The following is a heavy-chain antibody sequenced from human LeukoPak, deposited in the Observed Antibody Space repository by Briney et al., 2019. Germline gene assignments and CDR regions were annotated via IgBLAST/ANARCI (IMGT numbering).Heavy chain of an antibody. V-gene: IGHV4-39*07. J-gene: IGHJ4*02. CDR1: GGSISSSSYY. CDR2: IYYSGST. D-gene: IGHD3-10*01. CDR3: ARVPYYYGSGSLSC. Sequence: SETLSLTCTVSGGSISSSSYYWGWIRQPPGKGLEWIGSIYYSGSTYYNPSLKSRVTISVDTSKNQFSLKLSSVTAADTAVYYCARVPYYYGSGSLSCWGQGTLVTVSS.